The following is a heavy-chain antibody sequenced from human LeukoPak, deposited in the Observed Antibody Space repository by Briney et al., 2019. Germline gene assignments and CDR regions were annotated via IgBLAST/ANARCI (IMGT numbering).Heavy chain of an antibody. CDR1: GFTFSSYG. CDR3: AKDIFHDSSGYYLPRYYYYYGMDV. Sequence: PGGSLRLSCAASGFTFSSYGMHWVRQAPGKGLEWVAVISYDGSNKYYADSVKGRFTISRDNSKNTLYLQMNSLRAEDTAAYYCAKDIFHDSSGYYLPRYYYYYGMDVWGQGTTVTVSS. V-gene: IGHV3-30*18. D-gene: IGHD3-22*01. J-gene: IGHJ6*02. CDR2: ISYDGSNK.